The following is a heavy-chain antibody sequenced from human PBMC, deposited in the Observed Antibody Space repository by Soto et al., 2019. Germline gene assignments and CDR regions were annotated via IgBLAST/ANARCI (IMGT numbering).Heavy chain of an antibody. CDR3: ASANGYSSGWSLFGYYYGMDV. Sequence: SETLSLTCTVSGGSISSYYWSWIRQPPGKGLEWIGYIYYSGSTNYNPSLKSRVTISVDTSKNQFSLKLSSVTAADTAMYYCASANGYSSGWSLFGYYYGMDVWGQGTTVTVSS. CDR2: IYYSGST. CDR1: GGSISSYY. V-gene: IGHV4-59*01. J-gene: IGHJ6*02. D-gene: IGHD6-19*01.